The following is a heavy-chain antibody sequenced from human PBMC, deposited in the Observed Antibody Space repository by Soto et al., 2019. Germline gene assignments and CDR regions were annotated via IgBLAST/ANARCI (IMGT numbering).Heavy chain of an antibody. Sequence: SGLPLVNTTDTLTLTCTFSVFSLSTSGVGVGWIRQPPGEALEWLALIYWDDDKRYTPSLRSRLSITKDTSKNQVVLTMTNLDPVDTATYYCGHRNPRYTWNYVIFDFWGQGALVTVSA. CDR2: IYWDDDK. V-gene: IGHV2-5*02. CDR1: VFSLSTSGVG. J-gene: IGHJ4*02. CDR3: GHRNPRYTWNYVIFDF. D-gene: IGHD2-2*02.